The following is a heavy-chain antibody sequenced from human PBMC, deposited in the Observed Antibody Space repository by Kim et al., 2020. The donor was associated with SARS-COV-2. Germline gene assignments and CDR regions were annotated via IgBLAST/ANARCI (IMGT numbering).Heavy chain of an antibody. Sequence: GGSLRLSCAASGFTFSSYAMSWVRQAPGKGLEWVSAISGSGGSTYYADSVKGRFTISRDNSKNTLYLQMNSLRAEDTAVYYCAKDQGYSSSWLSRHGMDVWGQGTTVTVSS. J-gene: IGHJ6*02. CDR3: AKDQGYSSSWLSRHGMDV. CDR1: GFTFSSYA. CDR2: ISGSGGST. D-gene: IGHD6-13*01. V-gene: IGHV3-23*01.